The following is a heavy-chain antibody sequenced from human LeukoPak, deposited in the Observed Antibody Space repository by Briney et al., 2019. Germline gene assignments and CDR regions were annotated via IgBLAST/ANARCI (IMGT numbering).Heavy chain of an antibody. CDR3: ARETEDGYNYVNY. CDR2: ISYDGSNK. CDR1: GFTFSSYA. D-gene: IGHD5-24*01. Sequence: AGGSLRLSCAASGFTFSSYAMHWVRQAPGKGLEWVAVISYDGSNKYYADSVKGRFTISRDNSKNTLYLQMNSLRAEDTAVYYCARETEDGYNYVNYWGQGTLVTVSS. V-gene: IGHV3-30-3*01. J-gene: IGHJ4*02.